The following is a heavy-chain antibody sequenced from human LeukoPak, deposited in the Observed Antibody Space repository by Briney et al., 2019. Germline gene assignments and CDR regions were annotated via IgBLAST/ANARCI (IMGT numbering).Heavy chain of an antibody. Sequence: SETLSLTCTVSGGSISSYYWNWIRQPPGKGLEWLGFISYSGSTNYNPSLKSRVTISLDTSKNQFSLQLSSVTAADTAVYYCTRGQYSGSWSYYFDYWGQGTLVTASS. D-gene: IGHD6-13*01. J-gene: IGHJ4*02. CDR3: TRGQYSGSWSYYFDY. CDR2: ISYSGST. CDR1: GGSISSYY. V-gene: IGHV4-59*01.